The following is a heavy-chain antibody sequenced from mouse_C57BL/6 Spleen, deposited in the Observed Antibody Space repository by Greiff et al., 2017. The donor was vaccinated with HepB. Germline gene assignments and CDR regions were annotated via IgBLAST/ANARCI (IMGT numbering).Heavy chain of an antibody. CDR1: GYTFTDYY. CDR3: AREDYDYDELGY. V-gene: IGHV1-26*01. CDR2: INPNNGGT. J-gene: IGHJ2*01. Sequence: EVQLQQSGPELVKPGASVKISCKASGYTFTDYYMNWVKQSHGKSLEWIGDINPNNGGTSYNQKFKGKATLTVDKSSSTAYMELRSLTSEDSAVYYCAREDYDYDELGYWGQGTTLTVSS. D-gene: IGHD2-4*01.